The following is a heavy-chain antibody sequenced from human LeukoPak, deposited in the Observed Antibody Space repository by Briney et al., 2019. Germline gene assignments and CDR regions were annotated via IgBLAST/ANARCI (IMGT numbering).Heavy chain of an antibody. CDR3: ARTYYDILTAYNPYFDY. Sequence: GGSLRLSCAASGFTFTTYSMNWVRQAPGKGLEWVSSITSSSASMYYADSVKGRFTISRDNARNSLYLQMNSLRAEDTAVYYCARTYYDILTAYNPYFDYWGQGTLVTVSS. V-gene: IGHV3-21*01. D-gene: IGHD3-9*01. J-gene: IGHJ4*02. CDR1: GFTFTTYS. CDR2: ITSSSASM.